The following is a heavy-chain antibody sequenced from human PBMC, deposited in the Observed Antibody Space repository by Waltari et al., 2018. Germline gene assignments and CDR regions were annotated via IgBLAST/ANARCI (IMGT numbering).Heavy chain of an antibody. V-gene: IGHV3-23*04. Sequence: EVQLVESGGGLVQPGGSLRLSCAASGFTFSSYAMSWVRQAPGKGLEWVSAISGRGGSTYYADSVKGRFTISRDNSKNTLYLQMNSLRAEDTAVYYCAKDPPKAITMVRGVIQLWGQGTLVTVSS. CDR3: AKDPPKAITMVRGVIQL. J-gene: IGHJ4*02. D-gene: IGHD3-10*01. CDR1: GFTFSSYA. CDR2: ISGRGGST.